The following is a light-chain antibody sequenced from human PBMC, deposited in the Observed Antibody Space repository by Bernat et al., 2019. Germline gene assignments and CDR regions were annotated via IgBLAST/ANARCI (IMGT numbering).Light chain of an antibody. CDR2: NNN. J-gene: IGLJ1*01. V-gene: IGLV1-44*01. CDR1: SSNIGSNT. CDR3: CSYAGSSYV. Sequence: QSVLTQPPSVSGTPGQRVTISCSGRSSNIGSNTVNWYQQLPGTAPKLLMYNNNQRPSGVPDRFSASKSGNTASLTISGLQAEDEADYYCCSYAGSSYVFGTGTKVTVL.